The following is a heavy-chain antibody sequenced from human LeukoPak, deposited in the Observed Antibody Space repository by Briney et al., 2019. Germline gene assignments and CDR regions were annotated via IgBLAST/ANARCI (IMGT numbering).Heavy chain of an antibody. V-gene: IGHV3-30-3*01. CDR2: ISYDGSNK. J-gene: IGHJ4*02. CDR3: ARIGNFCGGDCYSPPFDY. Sequence: GGSLRLSCAASGFTFSSYAMHWVRQAPGKGLEWVVVISYDGSNKYYADSVKGRFTISRDNSKNTLYLQMNSLRAEDTAVYYCARIGNFCGGDCYSPPFDYWGQGTLVTVSS. D-gene: IGHD2-21*02. CDR1: GFTFSSYA.